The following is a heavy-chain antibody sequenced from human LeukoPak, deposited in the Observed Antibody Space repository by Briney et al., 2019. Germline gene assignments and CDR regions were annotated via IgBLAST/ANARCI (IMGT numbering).Heavy chain of an antibody. Sequence: SQTLSLTCAVSGGSISSGGYSWSWIRQPPGKGLEWIGYIYYSGSTNYNPSLKSRVTISVDTSKNQFSLKLSSVTAADTAVYYCSTGYSSSWYNYWGQGTLVTVSS. CDR2: IYYSGST. CDR3: STGYSSSWYNY. CDR1: GGSISSGGYS. J-gene: IGHJ4*02. V-gene: IGHV4-30-4*07. D-gene: IGHD6-13*01.